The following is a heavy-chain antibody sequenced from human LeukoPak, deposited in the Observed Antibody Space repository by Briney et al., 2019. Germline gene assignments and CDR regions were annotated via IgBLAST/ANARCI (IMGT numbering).Heavy chain of an antibody. CDR2: INPSGGST. V-gene: IGHV1-46*03. D-gene: IGHD7-27*01. J-gene: IGHJ2*01. Sequence: ASVKVSCKASGYTFTNYYMHWVRQAPGQWLEWMGVINPSGGSTSYAQKFQGRVTMTRDTSTSTVYMELSSLRSEDTAVYHCARVLTGSYWYFDLWGRGTLVTVSS. CDR1: GYTFTNYY. CDR3: ARVLTGSYWYFDL.